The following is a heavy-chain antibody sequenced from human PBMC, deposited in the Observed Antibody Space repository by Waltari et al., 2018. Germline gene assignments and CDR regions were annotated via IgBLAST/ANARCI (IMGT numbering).Heavy chain of an antibody. V-gene: IGHV3-64*01. D-gene: IGHD6-19*01. Sequence: EVQLVESGGGLVQPGGSLRLSCAASGFPFSSYVMHWVRPAPGKGLEYVSAISGNGGSTYYANSVKGRVTISRDNSKNTLYLQLGSLRPEDDTAVYYCARKGGRVAVAGMGYWGRGTLVTVSS. CDR3: ARKGGRVAVAGMGY. J-gene: IGHJ4*02. CDR2: ISGNGGST. CDR1: GFPFSSYV.